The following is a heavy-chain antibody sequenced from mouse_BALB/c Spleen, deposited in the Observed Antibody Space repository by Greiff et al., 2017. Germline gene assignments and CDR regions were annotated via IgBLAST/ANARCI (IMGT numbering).Heavy chain of an antibody. CDR1: GYTFSSYW. Sequence: QVQLQQSGAELMKPGASVKISCKATGYTFSSYWIEWVKQRPGHGLEWIGEILPGSGSTNYNEKFKGKATFTADTSSNTAYMQLSSLTSEDSAVYYCARDGSSYDYFDYWGQGTTLTVSS. CDR3: ARDGSSYDYFDY. V-gene: IGHV1-9*01. D-gene: IGHD1-1*01. CDR2: ILPGSGST. J-gene: IGHJ2*01.